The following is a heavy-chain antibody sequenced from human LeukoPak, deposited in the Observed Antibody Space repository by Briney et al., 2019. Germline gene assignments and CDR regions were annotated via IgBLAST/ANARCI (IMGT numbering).Heavy chain of an antibody. CDR3: ARDTPPKYCSSTSCRYYYYMDV. J-gene: IGHJ6*03. V-gene: IGHV4-4*07. Sequence: PSETLSLTCTVSGGSISSDYWNWIRQPAGKALEWIGRIDISGSTNNSSSFNSRVTMSVDTSKNQFSLRLSSVTAADAAVYYCARDTPPKYCSSTSCRYYYYMDVWGEGTTVTVSS. CDR1: GGSISSDY. CDR2: IDISGST. D-gene: IGHD2-2*01.